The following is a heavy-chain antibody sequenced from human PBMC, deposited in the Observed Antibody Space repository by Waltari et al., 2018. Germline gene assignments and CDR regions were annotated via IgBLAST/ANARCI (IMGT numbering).Heavy chain of an antibody. CDR3: ARDSREPAANYYYYYYMDV. CDR1: GGSISSYY. J-gene: IGHJ6*03. D-gene: IGHD2-2*01. Sequence: QVQLQESGPGLVKPSETLSLTCTVSGGSISSYYWSWIRQPPGKGLEWIGYIYYSGSTNYTPSLKSRVTISVDTSKNQFSLKLRSVTAADTAVYYCARDSREPAANYYYYYYMDVWGKGTTVTVSS. V-gene: IGHV4-59*01. CDR2: IYYSGST.